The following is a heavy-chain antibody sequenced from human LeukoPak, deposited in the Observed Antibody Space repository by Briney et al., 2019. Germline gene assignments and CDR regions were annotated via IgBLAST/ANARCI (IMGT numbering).Heavy chain of an antibody. CDR3: AGLEQLGPVVFDI. Sequence: GASVKVSCKASGYTFTSNDINWVQQATGQGLEWMGWMNPNSGNTGYAQKFQGRVTMTRNTSISTAYMELSSLRSEDTAVYYCAGLEQLGPVVFDIWAKGQWSPSPQ. CDR2: MNPNSGNT. CDR1: GYTFTSND. J-gene: IGHJ3*02. V-gene: IGHV1-8*01. D-gene: IGHD1/OR15-1a*01.